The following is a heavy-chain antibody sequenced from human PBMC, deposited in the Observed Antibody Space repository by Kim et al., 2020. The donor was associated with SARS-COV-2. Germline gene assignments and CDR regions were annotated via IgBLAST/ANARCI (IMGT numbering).Heavy chain of an antibody. J-gene: IGHJ5*02. V-gene: IGHV3-64D*06. D-gene: IGHD3-10*01. CDR2: ISSNGGST. CDR1: GFTFSSYA. CDR3: VKAVITMVRKQVYNWFDP. Sequence: GGSLRLSCSASGFTFSSYAMHWVRQAPGKGLEYVSAISSNGGSTYYADSVKGRFTISRDNSKNTLYLQMSSLRAEDTAVYYCVKAVITMVRKQVYNWFDPWGQGTLVTVSS.